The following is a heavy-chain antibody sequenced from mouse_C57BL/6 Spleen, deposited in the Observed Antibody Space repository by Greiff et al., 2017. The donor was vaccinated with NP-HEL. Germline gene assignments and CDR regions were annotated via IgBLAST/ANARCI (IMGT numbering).Heavy chain of an antibody. Sequence: QVQLQQSGPELVKPGASVKISCKASGYAFSSSWMNWVKQRPGKGLEWIGRIYPGDGDTNYNGKFKGKATLTADKSSSTAYMQLSSLTSEDSAVYFCAREEGNRWFAYWGRGTLVTVSA. J-gene: IGHJ3*01. CDR1: GYAFSSSW. V-gene: IGHV1-82*01. CDR3: AREEGNRWFAY. D-gene: IGHD2-1*01. CDR2: IYPGDGDT.